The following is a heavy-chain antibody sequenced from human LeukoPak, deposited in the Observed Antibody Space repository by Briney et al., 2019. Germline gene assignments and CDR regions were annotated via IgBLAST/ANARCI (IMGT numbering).Heavy chain of an antibody. CDR3: AKEGGLLWDYFDY. V-gene: IGHV3-30*02. J-gene: IGHJ4*02. CDR2: IRYDGSNK. CDR1: GFTFSSYG. D-gene: IGHD3-16*01. Sequence: GGSLRLSRAASGFTFSSYGMHWVRQAPGKGLEWVAFIRYDGSNKYYADSVKGRFTISRDNSKNTLYLQMNSLRAEDTAVYYCAKEGGLLWDYFDYWGQGTLVTVSS.